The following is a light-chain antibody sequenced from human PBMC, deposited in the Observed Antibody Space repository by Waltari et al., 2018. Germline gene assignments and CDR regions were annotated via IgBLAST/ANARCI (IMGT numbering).Light chain of an antibody. V-gene: IGLV2-23*02. Sequence: QSALPQPASVSGSPGQSITISCTGTSSDVGGYNYVSWYQQHPGKAPKLMIYDVSKRPSGVSNRFSGSKSGNTASLTISGLQAEDEADYYCCSYAGSSTWVFGGGTKLTVL. CDR2: DVS. CDR1: SSDVGGYNY. CDR3: CSYAGSSTWV. J-gene: IGLJ3*02.